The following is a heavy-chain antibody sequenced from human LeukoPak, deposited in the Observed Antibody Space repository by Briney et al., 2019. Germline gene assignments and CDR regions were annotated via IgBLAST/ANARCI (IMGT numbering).Heavy chain of an antibody. Sequence: PGGSLRLSCAASRFTFDDYGMSWVRQAPGKGLEWVSGINWNGGSTGYADSVKGRFTISRDNAKNSLYLQMNSLRAEDTALYHCARDRDYGDYPDAFDIWGQGTMVTVSS. CDR3: ARDRDYGDYPDAFDI. CDR1: RFTFDDYG. V-gene: IGHV3-20*01. J-gene: IGHJ3*02. CDR2: INWNGGST. D-gene: IGHD4-17*01.